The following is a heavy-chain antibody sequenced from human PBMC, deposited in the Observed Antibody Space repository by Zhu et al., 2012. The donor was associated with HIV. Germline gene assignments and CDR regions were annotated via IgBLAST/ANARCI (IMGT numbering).Heavy chain of an antibody. CDR2: INHSGST. CDR1: GGSFSGYY. Sequence: QVQLQQWGAGLLKPSETLSLTCAVYGGSFSGYYWSWIRQPPGKGLGWIGEINHSGSTNYNPSLKSRLTMSVDTSKNQFSLKLSSVTAADTAVYYCARVLLWFGESSEAGYYFDYWGQGPWSPSPQ. D-gene: IGHD3-10*01. J-gene: IGHJ4*02. V-gene: IGHV4-34*02. CDR3: ARVLLWFGESSEAGYYFDY.